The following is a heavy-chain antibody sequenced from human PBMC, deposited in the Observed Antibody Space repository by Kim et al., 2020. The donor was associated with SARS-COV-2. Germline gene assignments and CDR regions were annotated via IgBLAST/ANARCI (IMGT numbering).Heavy chain of an antibody. CDR1: GFTFSSYG. Sequence: GGSLRLSCAASGFTFSSYGMHWVRQAPGKGLEWVAAISYDGSNKYYADSVKGRFTISRDNSKNTLYLQMNSLRAEDTAVYYCAREGWFGELPFDYWGQGTLVTVSS. CDR3: AREGWFGELPFDY. CDR2: ISYDGSNK. V-gene: IGHV3-33*05. D-gene: IGHD3-10*01. J-gene: IGHJ4*02.